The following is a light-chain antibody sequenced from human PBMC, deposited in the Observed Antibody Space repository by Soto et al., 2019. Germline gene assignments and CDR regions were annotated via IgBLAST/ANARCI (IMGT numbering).Light chain of an antibody. Sequence: EIVLTQSPGTLSLSPGERATLSCRASQSVSSSYLAWYQQKPGQAPRLLIYGASSRATGIPDRFSGSGSGTYFTLTISRLEPEDFAVYYCKQYGSSTGLTFGGGTKVEIK. J-gene: IGKJ4*01. V-gene: IGKV3-20*01. CDR2: GAS. CDR3: KQYGSSTGLT. CDR1: QSVSSSY.